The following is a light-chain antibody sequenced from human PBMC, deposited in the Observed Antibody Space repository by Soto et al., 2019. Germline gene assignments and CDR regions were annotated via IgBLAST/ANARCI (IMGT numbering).Light chain of an antibody. CDR1: QSVSSNF. CDR2: GAS. J-gene: IGKJ3*01. V-gene: IGKV3-20*01. CDR3: QQSYSTLT. Sequence: IVLTQSPGTLSLSPGERATLSCRASQSVSSNFLAWYQQKPGQAPRLLIYGASNRATGIPDRFSGSGSGTDFTLTISSLQPEDFATYYCQQSYSTLTFGPGTKVDIK.